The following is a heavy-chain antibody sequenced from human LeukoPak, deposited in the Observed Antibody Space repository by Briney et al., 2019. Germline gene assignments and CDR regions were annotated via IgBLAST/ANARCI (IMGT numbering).Heavy chain of an antibody. CDR3: AKHDYRDSVRGDN. CDR2: ISYDGSNK. D-gene: IGHD4-17*01. Sequence: PGRSLRLSCAASGFTFSSYNMHWVRQAAGKGLEWVAVISYDGSNKYYVDSVKGRFTIYRDNSKNTLFLQMNSLRAEDTAVYYCAKHDYRDSVRGDNWGQGTLVTVSS. J-gene: IGHJ1*01. CDR1: GFTFSSYN. V-gene: IGHV3-30*18.